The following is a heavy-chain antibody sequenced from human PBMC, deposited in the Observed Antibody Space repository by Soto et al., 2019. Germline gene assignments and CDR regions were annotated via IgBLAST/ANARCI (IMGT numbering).Heavy chain of an antibody. J-gene: IGHJ4*02. CDR2: INAYNGDT. D-gene: IGHD3-22*01. Sequence: VSCKASGYTFNNYGFNWVRQAPGQGLEWMAWINAYNGDTNYAQNLQGRVTVTTDRSTSTAYMELRSLRSDDTAVYYCARDGSLGDSSGYCYGMAYWGQGTPVTVSS. V-gene: IGHV1-18*01. CDR3: ARDGSLGDSSGYCYGMAY. CDR1: GYTFNNYG.